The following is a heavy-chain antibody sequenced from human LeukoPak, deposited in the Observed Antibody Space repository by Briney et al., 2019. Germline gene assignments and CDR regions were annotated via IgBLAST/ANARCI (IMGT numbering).Heavy chain of an antibody. D-gene: IGHD4-17*01. J-gene: IGHJ4*02. V-gene: IGHV3-33*01. CDR2: IWYDGSNK. CDR3: ARDLSFYYGERIDY. CDR1: GFTFSSYG. Sequence: SGGSLRLSCAASGFTFSSYGMHWVRQAPGKGLEWVAVIWYDGSNKYYADSVKGRFTISRDNSKNTLYLQMNSLRAEDTAVYYCARDLSFYYGERIDYWGQGTLVTVSS.